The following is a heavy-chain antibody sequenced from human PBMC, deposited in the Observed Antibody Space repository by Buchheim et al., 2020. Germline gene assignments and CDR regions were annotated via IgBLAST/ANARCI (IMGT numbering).Heavy chain of an antibody. D-gene: IGHD3-10*01. Sequence: EVQVVESGGGLVKPGGSLRLSCAASGFTFSTSSMCWVRQAPGKGLEWVSFITSSGSHIYYADSVKGRFTISRDNAKNSLYLQMNSLRVGDTAVYYCARVSDGTGTRPIDYWGQGTL. CDR3: ARVSDGTGTRPIDY. V-gene: IGHV3-21*01. CDR1: GFTFSTSS. CDR2: ITSSGSHI. J-gene: IGHJ4*02.